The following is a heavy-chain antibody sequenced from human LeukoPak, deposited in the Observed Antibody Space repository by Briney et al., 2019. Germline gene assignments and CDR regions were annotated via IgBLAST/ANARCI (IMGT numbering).Heavy chain of an antibody. V-gene: IGHV4-34*01. CDR2: INHSGST. Sequence: SETLSLTCTVSEGSISTYYWSWIRRPPGKGLEWIGEINHSGSTNYNPSLKSRVTISVDTSKNQFSLKLSSVTAADTAVYYCARAQSHYYGSGSYYNPYYYYYMDVWGKGTTVTVSS. J-gene: IGHJ6*03. CDR1: EGSISTYY. D-gene: IGHD3-10*01. CDR3: ARAQSHYYGSGSYYNPYYYYYMDV.